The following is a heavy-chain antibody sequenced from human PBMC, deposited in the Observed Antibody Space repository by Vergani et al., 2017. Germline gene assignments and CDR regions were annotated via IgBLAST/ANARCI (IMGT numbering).Heavy chain of an antibody. Sequence: VQLVESGGGVVQPGRSLRLSCAASGFTFDDYTMHWVRQAPGKGLEWVSLISWDGGSTYYADSVKGRFTISRDKSKNSMYLQMNSLRTEDTALYYCAQSFVKSVIYYPAKVEVDYYCMDVWGQGTTVTVSS. J-gene: IGHJ6*02. V-gene: IGHV3-43*01. D-gene: IGHD3-22*01. CDR2: ISWDGGST. CDR3: AQSFVKSVIYYPAKVEVDYYCMDV. CDR1: GFTFDDYT.